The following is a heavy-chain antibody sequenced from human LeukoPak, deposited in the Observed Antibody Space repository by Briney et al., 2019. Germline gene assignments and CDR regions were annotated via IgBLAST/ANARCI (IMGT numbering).Heavy chain of an antibody. J-gene: IGHJ4*02. CDR2: IRYDGSHK. CDR3: AQKYSSGWYDQGFDY. V-gene: IGHV3-30*02. D-gene: IGHD6-19*01. Sequence: GGSLRLSCTVSGIIFSSYGMHWVRQAPGKGLEWVAFIRYDGSHKYYADSVKGRFTISRDNSKSTLYLQMNSLTAEDTAVYYCAQKYSSGWYDQGFDYWGQGTPVTVSS. CDR1: GIIFSSYG.